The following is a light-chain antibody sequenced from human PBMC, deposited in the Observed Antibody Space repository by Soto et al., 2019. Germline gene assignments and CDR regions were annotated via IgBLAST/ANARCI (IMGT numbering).Light chain of an antibody. CDR2: GAS. Sequence: DIVLTQSPGALSLSPGDGATLSCRASETFSSSYLAWYQQKPGQAPRLLIYGASSRATGIPDRFSGSGSGTDFTLTISRLEPEDFAVYYCQQYGSSRTFGQGTKVDIK. CDR3: QQYGSSRT. V-gene: IGKV3-20*01. J-gene: IGKJ1*01. CDR1: ETFSSSY.